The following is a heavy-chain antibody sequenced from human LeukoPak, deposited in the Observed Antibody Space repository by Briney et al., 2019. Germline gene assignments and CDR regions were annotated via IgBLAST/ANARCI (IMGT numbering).Heavy chain of an antibody. CDR2: ISAYNGNT. J-gene: IGHJ3*02. V-gene: IGHV1-18*01. Sequence: ASVKVSCKASGYTFTSYGISWVRQAPGQGLEWMGWISAYNGNTNYAQKLQGRVTMTTDTSTSTAYMELRSLRSEDTAVYYCARGEAVAGWIHDAFDIWGQGTMVTVSS. CDR1: GYTFTSYG. CDR3: ARGEAVAGWIHDAFDI. D-gene: IGHD6-19*01.